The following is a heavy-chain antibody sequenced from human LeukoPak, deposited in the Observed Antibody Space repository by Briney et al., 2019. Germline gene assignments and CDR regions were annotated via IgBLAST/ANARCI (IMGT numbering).Heavy chain of an antibody. CDR2: ISSSSTYI. J-gene: IGHJ4*02. CDR1: GFTFSSYT. V-gene: IGHV3-21*01. Sequence: GGSLRLSCAASGFTFSSYTMNWVRQAPGKGLEWVSSISSSSTYIYYAGSVKGRFTISRDNAKKSLYLQMNSLRAEDTAVYYCARDAPICGGNCYMQYWGRGTLVTVSS. CDR3: ARDAPICGGNCYMQY. D-gene: IGHD2-21*02.